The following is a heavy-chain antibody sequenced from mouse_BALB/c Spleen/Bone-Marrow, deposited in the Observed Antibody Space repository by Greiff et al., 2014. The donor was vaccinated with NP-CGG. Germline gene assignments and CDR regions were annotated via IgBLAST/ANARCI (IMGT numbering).Heavy chain of an antibody. V-gene: IGHV1S81*02. Sequence: QVQLQQSGAELVKPGASVKLSCKASGYTFTSHYMYWVKQRPGQGLEWIGEIDPSNGGTNFNEKFKSKATLTVDKSSSTAYMQXXXXTSEDSAVYYGTREGDSPFAYWGQGTLVTVSA. CDR1: GYTFTSHY. J-gene: IGHJ3*01. CDR2: IDPSNGGT. CDR3: TREGDSPFAY. D-gene: IGHD2-13*01.